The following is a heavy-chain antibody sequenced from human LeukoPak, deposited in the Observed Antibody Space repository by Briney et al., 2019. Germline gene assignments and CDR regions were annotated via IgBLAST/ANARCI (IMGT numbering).Heavy chain of an antibody. V-gene: IGHV3-74*01. Sequence: GGSLRLSCAASGFTFSSYWMHWVRQAPGKGLVWVSRINSDGSSTSYADSVKGRFTISRDNAKNSLYLQMNSLRAEDTAVYYCARDPDYGDYHFDYWGQGTLVTVSS. CDR3: ARDPDYGDYHFDY. J-gene: IGHJ4*02. CDR1: GFTFSSYW. CDR2: INSDGSST. D-gene: IGHD4-17*01.